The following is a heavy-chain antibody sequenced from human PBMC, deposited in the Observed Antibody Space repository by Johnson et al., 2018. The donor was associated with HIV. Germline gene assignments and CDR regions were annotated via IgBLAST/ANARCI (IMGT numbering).Heavy chain of an antibody. D-gene: IGHD3-10*01. V-gene: IGHV3-15*01. CDR1: GFTFDNAW. J-gene: IGHJ3*02. CDR2: IKTNTDGGTT. Sequence: VQLVESGGGLVQPGGSLRLPCAASGFTFDNAWMTWVRQAPGKGLEWVGHIKTNTDGGTTDDAAPVKGRFTISRDDSKNTLYLQMNSLKTEDTAVYDCAKEAITMEVDIWGQGTTVSVSS. CDR3: AKEAITMEVDI.